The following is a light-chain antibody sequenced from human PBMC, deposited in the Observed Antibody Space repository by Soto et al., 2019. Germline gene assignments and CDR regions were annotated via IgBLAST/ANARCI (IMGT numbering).Light chain of an antibody. J-gene: IGKJ5*01. Sequence: DIQMTQSPSSLSASVVDRVTITFRASQGIKNWLAWYQQKPGKAPNLLIYTGSSLQSGVPSRFSGSGSGTDFTLTINSLQPEDFATYYCQQAASFPITFGQGTRLEIK. CDR2: TGS. V-gene: IGKV1-12*01. CDR3: QQAASFPIT. CDR1: QGIKNW.